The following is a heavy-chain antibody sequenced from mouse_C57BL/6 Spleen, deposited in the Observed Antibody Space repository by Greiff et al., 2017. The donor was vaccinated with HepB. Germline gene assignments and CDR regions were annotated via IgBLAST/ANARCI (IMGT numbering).Heavy chain of an antibody. CDR1: GYTFTSYW. CDR2: IDPCERDT. CDR3: ASHYYGSSYVGYFDV. J-gene: IGHJ1*03. V-gene: IGHV1-69*01. D-gene: IGHD1-1*01. Sequence: QVQLQQPGAELVMPGASVKLSCKASGYTFTSYWMHWVKQRPGQGREWSGEIDPCERDTNYNQKFKGKSTLTVDKSSSTAYMQLSSLTSEDSAVYYCASHYYGSSYVGYFDVWGTGTTVTVSS.